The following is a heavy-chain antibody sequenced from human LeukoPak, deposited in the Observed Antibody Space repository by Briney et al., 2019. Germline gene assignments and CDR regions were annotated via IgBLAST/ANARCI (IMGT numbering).Heavy chain of an antibody. J-gene: IGHJ4*02. CDR3: ARFGMDAAIDY. Sequence: RGSLRLSCAASGFTFSGYWMSWVRQAPGKGIEWVATIKQDGSEKTYVDSVEGRFTSSRDNAKSSLFLQMDSLRAEDTAVYYCARFGMDAAIDYWGQGTLVTVSS. CDR2: IKQDGSEK. CDR1: GFTFSGYW. V-gene: IGHV3-7*01. D-gene: IGHD2-15*01.